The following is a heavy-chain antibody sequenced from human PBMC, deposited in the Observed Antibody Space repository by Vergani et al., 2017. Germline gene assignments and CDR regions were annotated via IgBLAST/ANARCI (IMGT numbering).Heavy chain of an antibody. CDR1: GFTFSSYS. Sequence: EVQLVESGGGLVKPGGSLRLSCAASGFTFSSYSMNWVRQAPGKGLEWVSSISSSSSYIYYADSVKGRFTISRDNAKNSLYLQMNSLRAEDTAVYYCAKDICSSTSCYADYWGQGTLVTVSS. CDR3: AKDICSSTSCYADY. J-gene: IGHJ4*02. V-gene: IGHV3-21*04. CDR2: ISSSSSYI. D-gene: IGHD2-2*01.